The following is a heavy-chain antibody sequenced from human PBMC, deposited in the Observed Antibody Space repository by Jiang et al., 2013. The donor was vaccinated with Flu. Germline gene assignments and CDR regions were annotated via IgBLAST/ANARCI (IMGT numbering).Heavy chain of an antibody. CDR2: IYHSGST. D-gene: IGHD3-3*01. Sequence: GPGLVKPSETLSLTCAVSGYSISSGYYWGWIRQPPGKGLEWIGSIYHSGSTYYNPSLKSRVTISVDTSKNQFSLKLSSVTAADTAVYYCARPAYDFWSGVYYFDYWGQGTLVTVSS. CDR3: ARPAYDFWSGVYYFDY. J-gene: IGHJ4*02. CDR1: GYSISSGYY. V-gene: IGHV4-38-2*01.